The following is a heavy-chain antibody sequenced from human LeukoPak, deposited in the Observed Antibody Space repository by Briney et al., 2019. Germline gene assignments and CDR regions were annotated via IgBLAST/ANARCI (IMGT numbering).Heavy chain of an antibody. CDR2: INTNTGDP. Sequence: ASVKVSCKASGYTFTTYAMNRVRQAPGHGLEWMGWINTNTGDPTYAQGFTGRFVFSLDTSVGTAYLQISSLKAEDTAVYYCARGIGYSSSWPPHWGQGTLVTVSS. J-gene: IGHJ4*02. CDR1: GYTFTTYA. D-gene: IGHD6-13*01. CDR3: ARGIGYSSSWPPH. V-gene: IGHV7-4-1*02.